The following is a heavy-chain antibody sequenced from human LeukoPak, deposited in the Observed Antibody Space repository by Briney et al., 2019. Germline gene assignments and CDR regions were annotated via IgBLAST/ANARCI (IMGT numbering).Heavy chain of an antibody. D-gene: IGHD3-3*01. J-gene: IGHJ4*02. Sequence: SETLSLTCAVSGYSISSASYWGWIRQPPRKGMEWIVNIYHSGSPYYNPSLKSRVTISVDTSKNQFSLKLSSVTAADTAVYYCARPISSQGYFGVVIDWGQGTLVTVSS. V-gene: IGHV4-38-2*01. CDR3: ARPISSQGYFGVVID. CDR2: IYHSGSP. CDR1: GYSISSASY.